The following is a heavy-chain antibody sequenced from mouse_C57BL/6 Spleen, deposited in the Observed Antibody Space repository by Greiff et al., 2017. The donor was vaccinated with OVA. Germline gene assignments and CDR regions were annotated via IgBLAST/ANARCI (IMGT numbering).Heavy chain of an antibody. D-gene: IGHD1-1*01. CDR1: GFSLTSYA. CDR3: ARNFGDYYDSRTGYAMDY. J-gene: IGHJ4*01. CDR2: IWTGGGT. V-gene: IGHV2-9-1*01. Sequence: VKLQESGPGLVAPSQSLSITCTVSGFSLTSYAISWVRQPPGKGLEWLGEIWTGGGTNYNSALKSRLSISKDNSKSQVFLKMNSLQTDDTARYYCARNFGDYYDSRTGYAMDYWGQGTSVTAAS.